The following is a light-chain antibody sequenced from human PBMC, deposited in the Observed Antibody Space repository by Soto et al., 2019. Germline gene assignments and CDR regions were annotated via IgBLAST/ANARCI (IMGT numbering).Light chain of an antibody. J-gene: IGKJ1*01. CDR2: AAS. Sequence: DIQMTQSPSSLSASVGDRVTITCRASQSISSYLNWYQQKPGKAPKLLIYAASSLQSGVPSRLSGSGSGTDFTLTISSXQPEDFATYYCQQSYSTPWTFGQGTKVDTK. CDR1: QSISSY. V-gene: IGKV1-39*01. CDR3: QQSYSTPWT.